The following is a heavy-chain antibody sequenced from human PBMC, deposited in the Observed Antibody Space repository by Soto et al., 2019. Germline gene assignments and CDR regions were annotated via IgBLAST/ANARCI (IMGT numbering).Heavy chain of an antibody. D-gene: IGHD6-6*01. CDR1: GESVSSGGYY. J-gene: IGHJ4*02. CDR2: IYDSESA. CDR3: ARASSSSSAADY. Sequence: QVQLQESGPGLVKASQTLSLICSVSGESVSSGGYYWSWICHLPGKGLEWIGYIYDSESAYYNPSLKSRVTISMDTSKNHFAMKLSSVTAADTAVYYCARASSSSSAADYWGQGTLITVSS. V-gene: IGHV4-31*02.